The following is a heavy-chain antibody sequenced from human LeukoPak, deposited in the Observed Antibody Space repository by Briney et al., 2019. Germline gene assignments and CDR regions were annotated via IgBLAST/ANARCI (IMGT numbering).Heavy chain of an antibody. J-gene: IGHJ4*02. CDR2: INPSGGST. Sequence: ASVKVSCKASGYTFTSYYMHWVRQAPGQGLEWMGIINPSGGSTSYAQKFQGRVTMTRDTSISTAYMELSRLRSDDTAVYYCASMCGSGSYKECLFDYWGQGTLVTVSS. CDR3: ASMCGSGSYKECLFDY. V-gene: IGHV1-46*01. CDR1: GYTFTSYY. D-gene: IGHD3-10*01.